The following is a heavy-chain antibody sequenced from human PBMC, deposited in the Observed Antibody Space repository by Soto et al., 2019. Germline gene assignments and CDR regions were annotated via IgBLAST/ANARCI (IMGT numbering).Heavy chain of an antibody. Sequence: EVQLVESGGGLVQPGGSLRVSCAVYGFTFSSCWMSWVRQAPGKGLEWVANIRQDGSEKYYVDSVKGRFTISRDNAKNSLFLQMNSLRAEDAAVYYCARSYPAYSSNPFDYWGQGTRVTVSS. CDR3: ARSYPAYSSNPFDY. CDR2: IRQDGSEK. D-gene: IGHD1-26*01. J-gene: IGHJ4*02. CDR1: GFTFSSCW. V-gene: IGHV3-7*01.